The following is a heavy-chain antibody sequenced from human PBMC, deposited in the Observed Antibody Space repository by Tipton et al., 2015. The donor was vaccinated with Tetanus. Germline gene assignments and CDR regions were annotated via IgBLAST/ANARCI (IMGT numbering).Heavy chain of an antibody. CDR3: ATSHEALDL. CDR2: ITPFNGDT. D-gene: IGHD6-6*01. J-gene: IGHJ3*01. Sequence: QSGAEVKMPGSSVKVSCKASGDTFIYLYLHWVRQAPGQALEWMGWITPFNGDTTYSHQFQHRVTFTRDSSGSTAYMELSSLKSEDTAIYYCATSHEALDLWGQGTQVTVSS. V-gene: IGHV1-45*02. CDR1: GDTFIYLY.